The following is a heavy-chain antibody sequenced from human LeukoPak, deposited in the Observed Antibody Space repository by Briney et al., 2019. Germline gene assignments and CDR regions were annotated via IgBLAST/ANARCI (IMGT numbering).Heavy chain of an antibody. CDR3: TREGGWYYFDY. V-gene: IGHV3-49*04. Sequence: GSLRLSCTASGFTFGDYPMSWVRQAPGKGLEWVGFIRSKTYGGTTEYAASVKGRFTISRDDSKSIAYLHMDSLKTEDTALYYCTREGGWYYFDYWGQGTLVTVSS. D-gene: IGHD6-19*01. J-gene: IGHJ4*02. CDR1: GFTFGDYP. CDR2: IRSKTYGGTT.